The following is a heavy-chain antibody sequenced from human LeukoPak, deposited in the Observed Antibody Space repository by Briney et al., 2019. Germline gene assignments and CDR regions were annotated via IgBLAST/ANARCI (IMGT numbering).Heavy chain of an antibody. CDR3: ARVRGYSYGYGHYYYYYYMDV. Sequence: SETLSLTCAVYGGSFSGYYWSWIRQPPGKGLEWIGEINHSGSTNYNPSLKSRVTISVDTSKNQFSLKLSSVTAADTAVYYCARVRGYSYGYGHYYYYYYMDVWGKGTTVTVSS. D-gene: IGHD5-18*01. V-gene: IGHV4-34*01. J-gene: IGHJ6*03. CDR1: GGSFSGYY. CDR2: INHSGST.